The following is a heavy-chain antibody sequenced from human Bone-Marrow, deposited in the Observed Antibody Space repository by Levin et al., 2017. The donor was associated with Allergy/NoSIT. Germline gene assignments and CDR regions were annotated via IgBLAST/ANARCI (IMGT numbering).Heavy chain of an antibody. CDR3: AKDSTYYYGSGVEVPFDY. Sequence: GGSLRLSCAASGFTFSSYGMHWVRQAPGKGLEWVAVISYDGSNKYYADSVKGRFTISRDNSKNTLYLQMNSLRAEDTAVYYCAKDSTYYYGSGVEVPFDYWGQGTLVTVSS. J-gene: IGHJ4*02. CDR2: ISYDGSNK. CDR1: GFTFSSYG. D-gene: IGHD3-10*01. V-gene: IGHV3-30*18.